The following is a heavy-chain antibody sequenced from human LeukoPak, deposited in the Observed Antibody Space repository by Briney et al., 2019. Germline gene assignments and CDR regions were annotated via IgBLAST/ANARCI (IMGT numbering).Heavy chain of an antibody. J-gene: IGHJ4*02. CDR1: GYTFTGYY. V-gene: IGHV1-2*02. Sequence: GASVKVSCKASGYTFTGYYMHWVRQAPGQGLEWMGWINPNSGGTNYAQKFQGRVTMTRDTSISTAYMELSRLRSDDTAVYYCARGAAVTTTMAAAGHDYWGQGTLVTVSS. D-gene: IGHD6-13*01. CDR3: ARGAAVTTTMAAAGHDY. CDR2: INPNSGGT.